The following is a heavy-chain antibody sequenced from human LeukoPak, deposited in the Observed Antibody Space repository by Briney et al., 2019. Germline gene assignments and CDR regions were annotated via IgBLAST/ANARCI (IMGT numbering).Heavy chain of an antibody. Sequence: SVKVSCKASGFTFTSSAVQWVRQARGQRLEWIGWIVVGSGNTNYAQKFQERVTITRDMSTSTAYMELSSLRSEDTAVYYCAAFPISGDYPFYGMDVWGPGTTVTVSS. CDR1: GFTFTSSA. CDR3: AAFPISGDYPFYGMDV. V-gene: IGHV1-58*01. J-gene: IGHJ6*02. CDR2: IVVGSGNT. D-gene: IGHD4-17*01.